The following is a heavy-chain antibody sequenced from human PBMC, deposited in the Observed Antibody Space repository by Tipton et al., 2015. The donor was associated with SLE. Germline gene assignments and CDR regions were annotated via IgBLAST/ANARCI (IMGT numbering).Heavy chain of an antibody. CDR3: SRGTLDS. Sequence: GSLRLSCAGSGFTFGNYGMTWVRQAPGKGLEWVATISGTTVGTFYADSVKGRFTVSRDNSRNTVFLQMHTLRADDAALYFCSRGTLDSWGQGTLVTVSS. CDR2: ISGTTVGT. V-gene: IGHV3-23*01. D-gene: IGHD1-7*01. CDR1: GFTFGNYG. J-gene: IGHJ4*02.